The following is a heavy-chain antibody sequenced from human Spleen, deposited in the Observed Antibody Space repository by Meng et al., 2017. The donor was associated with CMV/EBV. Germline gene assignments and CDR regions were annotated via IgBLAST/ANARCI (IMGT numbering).Heavy chain of an antibody. Sequence: GGSLRLSCAASGFTFSSYEMNWVRQAPGKGLEWVAYISSGSSTIYYADSVKGRFTISRDNAKNSLYLQLNSLRAEDTAVYYCARTDLEWLRYYFHYWGQGTLVTVSS. D-gene: IGHD3-3*01. V-gene: IGHV3-48*03. J-gene: IGHJ4*02. CDR1: GFTFSSYE. CDR3: ARTDLEWLRYYFHY. CDR2: ISSGSSTI.